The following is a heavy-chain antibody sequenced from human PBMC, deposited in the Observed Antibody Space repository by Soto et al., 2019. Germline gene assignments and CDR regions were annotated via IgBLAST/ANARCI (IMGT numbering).Heavy chain of an antibody. D-gene: IGHD6-6*01. J-gene: IGHJ6*02. V-gene: IGHV1-69*13. CDR1: GGTFSSYA. CDR2: IIPILGTA. CDR3: ARNPAEYSSSGGMDV. Sequence: SVKVSCKASGGTFSSYAISWVRQAPGQGLEWMGGIIPILGTANYAQKFQGRVTITADESTSTAYMELSSLRSEDTAVYYCARNPAEYSSSGGMDVWGQGTTVTVSS.